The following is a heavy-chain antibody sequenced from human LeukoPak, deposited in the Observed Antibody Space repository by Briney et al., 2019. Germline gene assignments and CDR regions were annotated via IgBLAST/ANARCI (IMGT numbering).Heavy chain of an antibody. V-gene: IGHV3-21*01. CDR2: ISSSSTYI. J-gene: IGHJ6*02. Sequence: GGSLRLSCAASGLTFSIYSMNWVRQAPGKGLEWVSSISSSSTYIYYADSVKGRFTISRDNAKNSLYLQMNSLRAEDTAVYYCAGELHYYYGMDVWGQGTTVTVSS. CDR3: AGELHYYYGMDV. CDR1: GLTFSIYS. D-gene: IGHD4-11*01.